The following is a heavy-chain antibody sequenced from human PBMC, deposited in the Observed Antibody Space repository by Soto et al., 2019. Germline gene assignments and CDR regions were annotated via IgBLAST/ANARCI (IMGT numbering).Heavy chain of an antibody. CDR1: GGSISSYY. D-gene: IGHD3-22*01. Sequence: SETLSLTCTVSGGSISSYYWSWIRQPPGKGLEWIGYIYYSGSTNYNPSLKSRVTISVDTSKNQFSLKLSSVTAADTAVYYCARDCPYYYDSSGYCAWGQGTLVTVSS. CDR2: IYYSGST. J-gene: IGHJ5*02. V-gene: IGHV4-59*01. CDR3: ARDCPYYYDSSGYCA.